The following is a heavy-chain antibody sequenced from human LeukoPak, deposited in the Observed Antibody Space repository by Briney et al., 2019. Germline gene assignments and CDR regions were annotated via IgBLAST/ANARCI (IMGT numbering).Heavy chain of an antibody. CDR2: IIPIFGTA. J-gene: IGHJ6*02. CDR3: ARDPADLYYGMDV. V-gene: IGHV1-69*13. CDR1: GGTFSSYA. Sequence: ASVKVSCKASGGTFSSYAISWVRQAPGQGLEWMGGIIPIFGTANYAQKFQGRVTITADESTSTAYMELSSLRPEDTAVYYCARDPADLYYGMDVWGQGTTVTVSS.